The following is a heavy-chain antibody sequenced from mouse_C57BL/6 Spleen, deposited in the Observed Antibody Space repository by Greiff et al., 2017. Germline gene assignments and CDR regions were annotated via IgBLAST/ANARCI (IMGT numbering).Heavy chain of an antibody. J-gene: IGHJ4*01. CDR1: GYAFSSSW. D-gene: IGHD2-2*01. CDR2: NYPGDGDT. Sequence: VQLQQSGPELVKPGASVKISCKASGYAFSSSWMNWVKQRPGKGLEWIGRNYPGDGDTNYNGKFKGKATLTADKSSSTAYMQLSSLTSEDSAVYFCARWLAMDYWGQGTSVTVSS. CDR3: ARWLAMDY. V-gene: IGHV1-82*01.